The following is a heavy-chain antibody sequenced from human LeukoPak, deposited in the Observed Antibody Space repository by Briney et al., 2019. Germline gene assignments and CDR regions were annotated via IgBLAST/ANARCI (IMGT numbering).Heavy chain of an antibody. CDR2: IYHSGST. V-gene: IGHV4-38-2*02. Sequence: SETLSLTCTVSGYSISSGYYWGWIRPPPGKGLEWIGSIYHSGSTYYNPSLKSRVTISVDTSKNQFSLKLSSVTAADTAVYYCARAGYSYGTGYYFDYWGQGALVTVSS. J-gene: IGHJ4*02. CDR3: ARAGYSYGTGYYFDY. D-gene: IGHD5-18*01. CDR1: GYSISSGYY.